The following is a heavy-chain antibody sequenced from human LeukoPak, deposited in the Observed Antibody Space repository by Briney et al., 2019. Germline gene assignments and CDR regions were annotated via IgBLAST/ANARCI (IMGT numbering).Heavy chain of an antibody. V-gene: IGHV4-39*01. CDR2: FYHGGST. J-gene: IGHJ4*02. CDR3: ARRGRYDSSGTTDYFDY. Sequence: SETLSLTCTVSGGSISSSSYYWDWIRQPPGKGLEWIGTFYHGGSTYYNPSLKSRVTISVDTSKNQFSLKLSSVTAADTAVYYCARRGRYDSSGTTDYFDYWGQGALVTVSS. CDR1: GGSISSSSYY. D-gene: IGHD3-22*01.